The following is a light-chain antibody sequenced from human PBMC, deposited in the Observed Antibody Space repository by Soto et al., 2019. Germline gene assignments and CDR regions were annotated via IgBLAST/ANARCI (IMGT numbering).Light chain of an antibody. CDR2: AAS. J-gene: IGKJ1*01. Sequence: AIDRTQTPSALCVFRGGRSTITCWASQDIGNDLGWYQQKPGKAPKVLIYAASNLHSGVPSRFSGSRSGADCTRTICGVQPDELATYYCQQAQGESWAFGRGTKVDFK. V-gene: IGKV1-6*01. CDR3: QQAQGESWA. CDR1: QDIGND.